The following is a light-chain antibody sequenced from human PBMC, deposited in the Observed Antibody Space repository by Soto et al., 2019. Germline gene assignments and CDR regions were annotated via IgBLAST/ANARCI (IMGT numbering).Light chain of an antibody. V-gene: IGLV1-44*01. CDR3: AAWDDSLNGCV. CDR1: SSNIGTYR. J-gene: IGLJ1*01. CDR2: SDN. Sequence: QSALTRPPSASVTPGQRVTVSCSGSSSNIGTYRVSWYQHFPGTAPRLLIYSDNQRPSGVPDRFSASKSGASASLAISGLQSEDEAYFYCAAWDDSLNGCVFGTGTKVTVL.